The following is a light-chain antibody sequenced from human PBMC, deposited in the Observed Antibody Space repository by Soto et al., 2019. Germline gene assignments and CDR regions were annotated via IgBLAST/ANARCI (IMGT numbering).Light chain of an antibody. J-gene: IGLJ1*01. CDR1: TSDIAGYNY. V-gene: IGLV2-14*01. CDR2: EVT. CDR3: NSYTSASLYV. Sequence: QSALAQPASVSGSPGQSITISCTGTTSDIAGYNYVSWYQQHPGKAPKLLIYEVTSRASGVSHRFSGSKSGNTASLTISGLQAEDEAEYYCNSYTSASLYVFGTRTKVTVL.